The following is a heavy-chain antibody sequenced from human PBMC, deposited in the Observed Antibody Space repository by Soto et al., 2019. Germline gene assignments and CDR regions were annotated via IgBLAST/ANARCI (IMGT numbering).Heavy chain of an antibody. V-gene: IGHV1-18*01. CDR1: GYTFSNYG. Sequence: ASVKVSCRTSGYTFSNYGSTWVRQAPGQPLEWLGWISLYSDGTNYAQKLQGRVSMTTDTSKNTAYMELRSRRSYDTAVYYCARVVPGADAWFGPFGQGTLVAFCS. D-gene: IGHD2-2*01. J-gene: IGHJ5*01. CDR2: ISLYSDGT. CDR3: ARVVPGADAWFGP.